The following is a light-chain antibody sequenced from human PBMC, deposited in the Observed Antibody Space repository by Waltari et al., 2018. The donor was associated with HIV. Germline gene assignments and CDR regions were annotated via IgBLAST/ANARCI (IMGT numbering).Light chain of an antibody. CDR2: SHD. Sequence: QSVLTQPSSASGTPGQRVTIPSSGSRSNIRSNAVTCYPQLPGTAPKLLIYSHDQRPSGVPDRFSGSKSGTSASLAISGLQSEDEADYYCETWDDSLAAVVFGGGTKLTVL. CDR1: RSNIRSNA. J-gene: IGLJ2*01. CDR3: ETWDDSLAAVV. V-gene: IGLV1-44*01.